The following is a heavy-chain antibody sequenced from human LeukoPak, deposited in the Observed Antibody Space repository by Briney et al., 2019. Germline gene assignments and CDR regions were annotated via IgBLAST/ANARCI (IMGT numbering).Heavy chain of an antibody. V-gene: IGHV3-23*01. J-gene: IGHJ4*02. D-gene: IGHD4-11*01. Sequence: PGGSLRLSCTASGFTFSSHAMSWVRQAPGKGLECVSSISTGGGTTYYTDSVKGRFTISRDNSKNTLYLQMTSLTAEDTAVYYCAKDWAYSDYPLNYWGQGTLVTVSS. CDR2: ISTGGGTT. CDR3: AKDWAYSDYPLNY. CDR1: GFTFSSHA.